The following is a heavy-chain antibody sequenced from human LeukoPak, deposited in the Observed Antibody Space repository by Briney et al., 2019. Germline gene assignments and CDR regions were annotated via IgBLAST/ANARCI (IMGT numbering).Heavy chain of an antibody. D-gene: IGHD3-16*01. CDR3: TTRACHAGGCSSSFYYYYGLHF. V-gene: IGHV1-69*13. CDR2: IIPIFGTA. Sequence: SVKVSCKASGNSIINYAVSWVRQAPGQGFEWMGGIIPIFGTADYAQKFQGRVTITADQSTSTTYMALSSLKSEDTATYYCTTRACHAGGCSSSFYYYYGLHFWGQGTTVSVSS. CDR1: GNSIINYA. J-gene: IGHJ6*02.